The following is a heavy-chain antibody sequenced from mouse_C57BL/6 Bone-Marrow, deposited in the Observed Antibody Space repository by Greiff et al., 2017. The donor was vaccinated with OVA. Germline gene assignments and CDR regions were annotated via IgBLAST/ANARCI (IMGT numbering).Heavy chain of an antibody. J-gene: IGHJ3*01. D-gene: IGHD1-1*02. CDR1: GFSLTSYA. CDR2: VWTGGGT. V-gene: IGHV2-9-1*01. CDR3: ARSLYGPFAY. Sequence: VPLQASGPGLVAPSQSLSLTCTVSGFSLTSYAISWVRQPPGKGLEWLGVVWTGGGTNYNSTLESRLSISKDNSKSQVFLKMNSLQTDDTARYYCARSLYGPFAYWGQGTLVTVSA.